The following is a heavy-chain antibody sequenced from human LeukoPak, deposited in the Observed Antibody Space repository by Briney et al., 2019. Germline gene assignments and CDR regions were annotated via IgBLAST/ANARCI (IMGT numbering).Heavy chain of an antibody. V-gene: IGHV3-30*18. CDR2: ISYDGSNK. D-gene: IGHD1-1*01. J-gene: IGHJ5*02. CDR3: AKEELERHGRTGFDP. CDR1: GFTFSSYG. Sequence: GGSLRLSCAASGFTFSSYGMHWVRQAPGKGLEWVAVISYDGSNKYYADSVKGRFTISRDNSKNTLYLQMNSLRAEDTAVYYCAKEELERHGRTGFDPWGQGTLVTVSS.